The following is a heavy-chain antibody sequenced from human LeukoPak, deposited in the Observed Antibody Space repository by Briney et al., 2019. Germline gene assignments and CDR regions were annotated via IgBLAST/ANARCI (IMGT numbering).Heavy chain of an antibody. Sequence: GRSLRLSCAASGFTFDDCAMHWVRQAPGKGLEWVSGITWNSGSIGYADSVKGRFTISRDNAKNSLYLQMNSLRAEDTALYYCAKEPGGGDDTDYWGQGTLVTVSS. V-gene: IGHV3-9*01. CDR3: AKEPGGGDDTDY. D-gene: IGHD2-21*02. CDR2: ITWNSGSI. CDR1: GFTFDDCA. J-gene: IGHJ4*02.